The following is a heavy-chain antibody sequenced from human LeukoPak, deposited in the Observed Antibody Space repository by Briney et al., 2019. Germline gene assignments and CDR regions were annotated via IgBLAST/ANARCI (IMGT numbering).Heavy chain of an antibody. CDR2: ISGSGGST. J-gene: IGHJ4*02. CDR1: GFTFSSYA. CDR3: AKDQRGSSGSFDY. D-gene: IGHD3-22*01. Sequence: GGSLRPSCAASGFTFSSYAMSWVRQAPGKGLEWVSAISGSGGSTYYADSVKGRFTISRDNSKNTLYLQMNSLRAEDTAVYYCAKDQRGSSGSFDYWGQGTLVTVSS. V-gene: IGHV3-23*01.